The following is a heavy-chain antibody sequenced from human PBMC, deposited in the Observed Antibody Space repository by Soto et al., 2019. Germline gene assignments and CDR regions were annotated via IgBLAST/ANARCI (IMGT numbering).Heavy chain of an antibody. V-gene: IGHV1-18*01. Sequence: QVQLVQSGAEVKKPGASVKVSCKASGYTFTSYGISWVRQAPGQGLEWMGWISAYNGNTKYAQKLQGRVTMTTDTSTSTAHMELRSMRSDDTAVYSCARDLAVALIDYWGPGTLVTVSS. J-gene: IGHJ4*02. CDR3: ARDLAVALIDY. D-gene: IGHD6-19*01. CDR2: ISAYNGNT. CDR1: GYTFTSYG.